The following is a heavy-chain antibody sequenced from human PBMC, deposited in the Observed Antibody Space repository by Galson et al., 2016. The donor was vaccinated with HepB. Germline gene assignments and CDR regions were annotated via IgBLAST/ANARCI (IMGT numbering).Heavy chain of an antibody. J-gene: IGHJ4*02. CDR2: INPDGGSA. D-gene: IGHD3-16*01. CDR1: GITFSRYW. Sequence: SLRLSCAASGITFSRYWMHWVRQAPGKGLVWVSRINPDGGSANYADSVKGRFTISRDNAKNMLYLQMNSLRAEDTAVDFCASGYVYTYLRDYWGQGTPVTVSS. V-gene: IGHV3-74*01. CDR3: ASGYVYTYLRDY.